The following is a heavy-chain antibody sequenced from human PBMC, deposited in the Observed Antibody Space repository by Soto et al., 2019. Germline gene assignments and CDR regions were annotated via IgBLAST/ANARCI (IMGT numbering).Heavy chain of an antibody. J-gene: IGHJ5*02. D-gene: IGHD2-2*02. CDR3: ARDRSCSGANCYRWFDP. CDR1: GFTLSSYS. V-gene: IGHV3-48*01. CDR2: ISSSSGTI. Sequence: EVQLVESGGGLVQPGGSLRLSGAASGFTLSSYSMNWVRQAPGKGLEWVSYISSSSGTIYYADSVKGRFTVSRDNAKNSLYLQMNSLRAEDTAMYYCARDRSCSGANCYRWFDPWGQGTLVTVSS.